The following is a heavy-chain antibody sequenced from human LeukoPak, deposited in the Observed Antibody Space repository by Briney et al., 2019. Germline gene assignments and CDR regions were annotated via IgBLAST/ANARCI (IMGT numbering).Heavy chain of an antibody. J-gene: IGHJ3*02. CDR3: ARSYSSSWYSSFDI. V-gene: IGHV4-61*02. Sequence: SETLSLTCTVSGGSISSGNYYWSWIRQPAGKGLEWIGRIYTSGGTNCNPSLESRVTILIDTPKNQFSLKLSSVTAADTAVYYCARSYSSSWYSSFDIWGHGTMVTVSS. D-gene: IGHD6-13*01. CDR2: IYTSGGT. CDR1: GGSISSGNYY.